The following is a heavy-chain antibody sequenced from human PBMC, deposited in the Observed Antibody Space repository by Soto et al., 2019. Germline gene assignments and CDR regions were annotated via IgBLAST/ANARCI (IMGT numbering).Heavy chain of an antibody. V-gene: IGHV3-48*01. Sequence: PGGSLRLSCAASGFTFNSYSMNWVRQAPGKRLEWVSYISSSSSTIYYADSVQGRFTISRDNAKNSLYLQMNSLRAEDTAVYYCARGFPYIWGSYSFPDAFDIWGQGTTVTVSS. CDR3: ARGFPYIWGSYSFPDAFDI. CDR2: ISSSSSTI. D-gene: IGHD3-16*01. CDR1: GFTFNSYS. J-gene: IGHJ3*02.